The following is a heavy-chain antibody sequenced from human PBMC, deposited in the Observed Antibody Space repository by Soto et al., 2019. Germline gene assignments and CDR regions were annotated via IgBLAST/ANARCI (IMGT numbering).Heavy chain of an antibody. Sequence: KVSCKTSGFTFSGSALHWVRQASGKGLEWIGRIKNKAKSYATAYAASVIGRFTFSRDDSRNTAYLQMNSLRTGDTAVYYCTRHYYGIPFDYWGQGALVTVSS. CDR3: TRHYYGIPFDY. CDR1: GFTFSGSA. D-gene: IGHD3-10*01. J-gene: IGHJ4*02. V-gene: IGHV3-73*01. CDR2: IKNKAKSYAT.